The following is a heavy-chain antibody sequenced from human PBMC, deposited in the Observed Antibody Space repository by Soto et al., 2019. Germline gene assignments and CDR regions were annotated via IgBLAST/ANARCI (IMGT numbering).Heavy chain of an antibody. CDR2: ISYSGTT. J-gene: IGHJ6*02. CDR1: SGSISSSSYY. D-gene: IGHD1-26*01. Sequence: PSETLSLTCTVSSGSISSSSYYWGWIRQAPGKGLEWIGTISYSGTTYYNPSLKSRVTISVDTSKNQFSLKLSSVTAADTAVYYCACPVGATTGADYYYYYGMDVWGQGTTVTVSS. CDR3: ACPVGATTGADYYYYYGMDV. V-gene: IGHV4-39*01.